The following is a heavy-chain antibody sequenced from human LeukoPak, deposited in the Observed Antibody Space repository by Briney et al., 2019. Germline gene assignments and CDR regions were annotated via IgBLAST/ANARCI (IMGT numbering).Heavy chain of an antibody. D-gene: IGHD6-13*01. CDR1: GFTFRSYG. CDR3: AKDSRSSWYNYYYYMDV. Sequence: GGTLRLSCAASGFTFRSYGMHWVRQAPGKGLEWVAVISYDGSNKYYADSVKGRFTISRDNSKNTLYLQMNSLRAEDTAVYYCAKDSRSSWYNYYYYMDVWGKGTTVTVSS. J-gene: IGHJ6*03. V-gene: IGHV3-30*18. CDR2: ISYDGSNK.